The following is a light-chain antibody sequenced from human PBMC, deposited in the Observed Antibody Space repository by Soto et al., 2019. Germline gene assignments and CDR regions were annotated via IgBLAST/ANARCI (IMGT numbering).Light chain of an antibody. CDR3: QQYKNWPL. Sequence: DIQMTQSPSSLSASVGDRVTLTCRASQTISSWLTWYQQTPGKAPKVLIYKASSLGSGVPSRFSGSGSGTDFTLTISSLHPEDFAVYYCQQYKNWPLFGQGTRLEIK. J-gene: IGKJ5*01. CDR1: QTISSW. CDR2: KAS. V-gene: IGKV1-5*03.